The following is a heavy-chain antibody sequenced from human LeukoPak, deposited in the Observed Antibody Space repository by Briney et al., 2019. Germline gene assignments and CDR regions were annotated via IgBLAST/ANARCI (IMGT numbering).Heavy chain of an antibody. CDR3: ARDNSYYYDSSGAFDI. V-gene: IGHV4-34*01. J-gene: IGHJ3*02. CDR2: INHSGST. D-gene: IGHD3-22*01. CDR1: GGSFSGYY. Sequence: SETLSLTCAVYGGSFSGYYWSRIRQPPGKGLEWIGEINHSGSTNYNPSLKSRVTISVDTSKNQLSLKLSSVTAAYTTVYYCARDNSYYYDSSGAFDIWGQGTMVTVSS.